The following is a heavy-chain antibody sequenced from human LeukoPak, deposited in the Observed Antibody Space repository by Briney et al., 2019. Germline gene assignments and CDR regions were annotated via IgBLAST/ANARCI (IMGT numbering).Heavy chain of an antibody. J-gene: IGHJ3*02. CDR1: GFTFSSYW. D-gene: IGHD6-13*01. V-gene: IGHV3-53*01. CDR2: IYSGGST. CDR3: ARVVQLARDHDAFDI. Sequence: GGSLRLSCAASGFTFSSYWMNWVRQAPGKGLEWVSVIYSGGSTYYADSVKGRFTISRDNSKNTLYLQMNSLRAEDTAVYYCARVVQLARDHDAFDIWGQGTMVTVSS.